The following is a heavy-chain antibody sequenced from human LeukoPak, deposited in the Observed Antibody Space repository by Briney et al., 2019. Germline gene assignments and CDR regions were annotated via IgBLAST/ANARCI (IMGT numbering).Heavy chain of an antibody. CDR3: AGGVGSAKESN. J-gene: IGHJ4*02. CDR2: FSYTGST. V-gene: IGHV4-30-4*02. Sequence: SETLSLTCTVSGGSISSGEYYWSWIRQPPGKGLEWIGYFSYTGSTYYNPSVKSRVSISVDTSKNQFSLKLTSVTAADTAVYYCAGGVGSAKESNWGQGTLVTVSS. D-gene: IGHD3-10*01. CDR1: GGSISSGEYY.